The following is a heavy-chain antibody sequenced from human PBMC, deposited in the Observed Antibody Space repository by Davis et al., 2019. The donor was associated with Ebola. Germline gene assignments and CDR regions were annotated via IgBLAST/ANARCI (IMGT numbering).Heavy chain of an antibody. Sequence: SLKISCAASGFTFDDYAMHWVRQAPGKGLEWVSGINWNSGSIGYADSVKGRFTISRDNAKNSLYLQMNSLRAEDTAVYYCARGGSGGSLYYYYYGMDVWGQGTTVTVSS. CDR1: GFTFDDYA. CDR3: ARGGSGGSLYYYYYGMDV. V-gene: IGHV3-9*01. CDR2: INWNSGSI. D-gene: IGHD2-15*01. J-gene: IGHJ6*02.